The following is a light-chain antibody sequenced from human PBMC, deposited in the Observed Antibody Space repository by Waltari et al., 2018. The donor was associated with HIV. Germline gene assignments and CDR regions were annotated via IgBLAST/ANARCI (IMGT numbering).Light chain of an antibody. CDR1: SSDVGAYKY. J-gene: IGLJ2*01. Sequence: QSALTQPPSASGSPGQSVTISCTGTSSDVGAYKYVSWYQQHPGKAPKLMIYEVTKRPSGVPDRFSGSKSGNTASLTVSGLQAEDEADYHCSSYATGNNVIFGGGTKLTVL. V-gene: IGLV2-8*01. CDR2: EVT. CDR3: SSYATGNNVI.